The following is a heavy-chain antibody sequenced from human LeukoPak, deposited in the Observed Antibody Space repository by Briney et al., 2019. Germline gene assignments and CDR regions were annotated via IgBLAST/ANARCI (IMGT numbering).Heavy chain of an antibody. CDR1: GGSISSYY. CDR2: IYYGGST. Sequence: PSETLSLTCTVSGGSISSYYWSWIRQPPGKGLEWIGYIYYGGSTNYNPSLKSRVTISVDTSKNQFSLKLSSVTAADTAVYYCARGRRGYSYGPWGQGTLVTVSS. CDR3: ARGRRGYSYGP. D-gene: IGHD5-18*01. J-gene: IGHJ4*02. V-gene: IGHV4-59*01.